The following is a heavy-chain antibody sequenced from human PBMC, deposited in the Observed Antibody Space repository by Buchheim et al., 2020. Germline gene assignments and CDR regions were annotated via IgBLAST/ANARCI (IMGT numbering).Heavy chain of an antibody. V-gene: IGHV3-33*01. J-gene: IGHJ4*02. CDR3: ARDLYGDYAFDS. CDR2: IWYDGSNK. Sequence: QVQLVESGGGVVQPGRSLRLSCAASGFTFSSYGMHWVRQAPGKGLEWVAVIWYDGSNKYYADSVKGRFTISRDNSKNTLYLHMNSVRAADTAVYYCARDLYGDYAFDSWGQGTL. CDR1: GFTFSSYG. D-gene: IGHD4-17*01.